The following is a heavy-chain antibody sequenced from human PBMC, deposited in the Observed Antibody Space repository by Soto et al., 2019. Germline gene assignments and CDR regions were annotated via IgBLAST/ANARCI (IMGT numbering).Heavy chain of an antibody. J-gene: IGHJ4*02. CDR2: IHTSGGTI. CDR3: ATSLSAYYYNY. Sequence: LRLSCVASGFTCSSYEMMWVRQAPGKVLEWVSFIHTSGGTIYYADSVKGRFSISSDNAPNSLYLQINRLRADDTAVYYCATSLSAYYYNYWVQGTVVTVSA. V-gene: IGHV3-48*03. CDR1: GFTCSSYE. D-gene: IGHD3-22*01.